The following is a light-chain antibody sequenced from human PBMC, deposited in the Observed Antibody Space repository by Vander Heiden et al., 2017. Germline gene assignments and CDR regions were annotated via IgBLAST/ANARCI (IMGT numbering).Light chain of an antibody. V-gene: IGLV1-44*01. CDR3: AAWDDSLNGLYV. J-gene: IGLJ1*01. CDR1: SSNIGSNT. Sequence: QSVLTQPPSASGPPGQWVTISCSGSSSNIGSNTVNWYQQLPGTAPKLLIYSNNQRPSGVPDRFSGSKSGTSASLAISGLQSEDEADYYCAAWDDSLNGLYVFGTGTKVTVL. CDR2: SNN.